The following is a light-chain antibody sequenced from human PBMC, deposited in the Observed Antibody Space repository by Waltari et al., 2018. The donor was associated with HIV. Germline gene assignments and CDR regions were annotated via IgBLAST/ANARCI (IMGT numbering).Light chain of an antibody. CDR1: QTVNNK. Sequence: DIQMTQSPSSLSASVGDSVTITCRASQTVNNKLNWYQQKPGEAPKVVIYDASTLESGVPSRFRGGGSRTDFTLTITSLQLDDFATYFSQQSFSYPLTFGPGTKVDI. CDR2: DAS. CDR3: QQSFSYPLT. J-gene: IGKJ3*01. V-gene: IGKV1-39*01.